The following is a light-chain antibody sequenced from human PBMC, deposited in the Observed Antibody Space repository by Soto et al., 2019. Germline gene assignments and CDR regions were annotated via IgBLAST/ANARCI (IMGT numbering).Light chain of an antibody. Sequence: QSVLTQPPSVSGAPGQRVTISCSGSSSNIGAGYDVHWYQQLPGTAPKLLISANSNRPSGVPDRFSGSKSGTSASLAITGLQAEDEAEYYCSSKRDSSTLFVFGTGTKVTVL. CDR2: ANS. CDR3: SSKRDSSTLFV. J-gene: IGLJ1*01. CDR1: SSNIGAGYD. V-gene: IGLV1-40*01.